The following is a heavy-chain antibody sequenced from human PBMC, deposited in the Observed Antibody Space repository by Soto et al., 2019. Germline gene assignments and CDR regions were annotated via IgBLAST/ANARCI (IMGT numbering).Heavy chain of an antibody. CDR3: ARVGDYYGMDV. CDR2: ISSSSSSI. J-gene: IGHJ6*02. CDR1: GFTFSYYG. Sequence: EVQLVESGGGLVKPGGSLRLSCAASGFTFSYYGMNWVRQAPGKGLEWVSSISSSSSSIYYADSVRGRFTISRDNGKNSLYLQVNSLRAEDTAVYYCARVGDYYGMDVWGQGTTVTVSS. V-gene: IGHV3-21*01. D-gene: IGHD2-15*01.